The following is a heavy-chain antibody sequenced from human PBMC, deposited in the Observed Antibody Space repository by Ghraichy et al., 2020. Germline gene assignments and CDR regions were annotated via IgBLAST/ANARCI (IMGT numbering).Heavy chain of an antibody. CDR2: IIPIFGTA. Sequence: SVKVSCKASGGTFSSYAISWVRQAPGQGLEWMGGIIPIFGTANYAQKFQGRVTITADESTSTAYMELSSLRSEDTAVYYCATPRRARIAVGDAFDIWGQGTMVTVSS. D-gene: IGHD6-19*01. CDR3: ATPRRARIAVGDAFDI. CDR1: GGTFSSYA. J-gene: IGHJ3*02. V-gene: IGHV1-69*13.